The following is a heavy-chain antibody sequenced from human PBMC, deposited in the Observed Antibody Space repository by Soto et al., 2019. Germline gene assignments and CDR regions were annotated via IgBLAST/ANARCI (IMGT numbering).Heavy chain of an antibody. CDR3: ASFLKILGVVRANYYYGMDV. CDR2: ISSSSSYI. V-gene: IGHV3-21*01. Sequence: GGSLRLSCAASGFTFSSYSMNWVRQAPGKGLEWVSSISSSSSYIYYADSVKGRFTISRDNAKNSLYLQMNSLRAEDTAVYYCASFLKILGVVRANYYYGMDVWGQGTTATVSS. CDR1: GFTFSSYS. J-gene: IGHJ6*02. D-gene: IGHD3-3*01.